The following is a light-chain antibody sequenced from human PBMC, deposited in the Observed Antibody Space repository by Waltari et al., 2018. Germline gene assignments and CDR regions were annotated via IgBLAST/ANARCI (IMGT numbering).Light chain of an antibody. J-gene: IGKJ1*01. Sequence: DIQMTQPPSSLSASVGDRITITCRASQSIGTYLSWYQQKPGKAPNLLIYSASTLQSGVPSRFSGSGSGTDFTLTISSLQPEDFATYYCQQSYSTPRTFGQGTKVEIK. CDR1: QSIGTY. CDR2: SAS. V-gene: IGKV1-39*01. CDR3: QQSYSTPRT.